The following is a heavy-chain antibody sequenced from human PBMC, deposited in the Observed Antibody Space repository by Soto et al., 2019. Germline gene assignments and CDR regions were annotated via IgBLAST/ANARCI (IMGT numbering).Heavy chain of an antibody. CDR1: GYTFTGYY. CDR2: INPNSGGT. CDR3: ARGTAAGTSFDY. J-gene: IGHJ4*02. V-gene: IGHV1-2*04. Sequence: ASAKVSCKASGYTFTGYYMHWVRQAPGQGLEWMGWINPNSGGTNYAQKFQGWVTMTRDTSISTAYMELSRLRSDDTAVYYCARGTAAGTSFDYWGQGTLVTVSS. D-gene: IGHD6-13*01.